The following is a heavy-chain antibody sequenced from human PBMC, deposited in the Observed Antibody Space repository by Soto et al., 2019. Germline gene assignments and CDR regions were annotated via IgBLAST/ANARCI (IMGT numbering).Heavy chain of an antibody. CDR2: INHSGST. CDR1: GGSFSGYY. CDR3: ARIVVVPAGGYGMDV. V-gene: IGHV4-34*01. J-gene: IGHJ6*02. D-gene: IGHD2-2*01. Sequence: SETLSLTCAVYGGSFSGYYWSWIRQPPGKGLEWIGEINHSGSTNYNPSLKSRVTISVDTSKNQFSLKLSSVTAADTAVYYCARIVVVPAGGYGMDVWGQGTTVPVSS.